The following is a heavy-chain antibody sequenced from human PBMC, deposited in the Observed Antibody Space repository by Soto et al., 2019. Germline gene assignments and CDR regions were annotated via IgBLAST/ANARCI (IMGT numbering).Heavy chain of an antibody. J-gene: IGHJ4*02. D-gene: IGHD2-2*01. Sequence: QVHLQESGPGLERPSETLSLSCVVSGGSVSSGSYYWTWIRQPPGKGLEWIGYTLDSGSTDYNPSLKSRVTISIDTSKNQFSLKLSSVTAADTAVYYGARQRIEPVQYYFDSWGQGTLVTVSS. CDR3: ARQRIEPVQYYFDS. CDR1: GGSVSSGSYY. V-gene: IGHV4-61*01. CDR2: TLDSGST.